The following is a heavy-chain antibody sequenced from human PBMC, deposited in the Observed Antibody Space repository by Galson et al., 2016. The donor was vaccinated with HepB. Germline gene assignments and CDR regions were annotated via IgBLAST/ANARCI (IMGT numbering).Heavy chain of an antibody. CDR2: ISSSGTSM. D-gene: IGHD4-17*01. CDR1: GFTFSDSY. Sequence: SLRLSCAASGFTFSDSYMNWIRQAPGKGLEWVSYISSSGTSMNYADSVKGRFTISRDNAKNSLYLQMNSLRVEDTAVYYCARHDYGDYVGWFDPWGQGTRVTVSS. CDR3: ARHDYGDYVGWFDP. J-gene: IGHJ5*02. V-gene: IGHV3-11*01.